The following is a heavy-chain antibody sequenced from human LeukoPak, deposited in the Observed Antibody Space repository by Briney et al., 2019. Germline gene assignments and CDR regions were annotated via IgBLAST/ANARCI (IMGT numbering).Heavy chain of an antibody. CDR3: ASTRLRGPRYGMDV. CDR2: IIPIFGTA. CDR1: GYTFTSYA. J-gene: IGHJ6*02. V-gene: IGHV1-69*13. Sequence: SVNVSCKASGYTFTSYAISWVRQAPGQGLEWMGGIIPIFGTANYAQKFQGRVTITADESTSTAYMELSSLRSEDTAVYYCASTRLRGPRYGMDVWGQGTTVTVSS. D-gene: IGHD4-17*01.